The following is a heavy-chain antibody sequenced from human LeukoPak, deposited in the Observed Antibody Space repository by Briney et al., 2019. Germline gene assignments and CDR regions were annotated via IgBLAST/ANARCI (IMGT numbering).Heavy chain of an antibody. CDR3: ARLRRNSDSSGYYYYYDY. CDR1: GYTFSSFS. V-gene: IGHV3-21*01. CDR2: ISVRSNYI. Sequence: PGGSLRLSCAASGYTFSSFSVNWVRQAPGKGLEWVSSISVRSNYIYYADSVRGRFSISRDDAGNSLYLQMDSLRGDDTAVYYCARLRRNSDSSGYYYYYDYWGQGTLVTVSS. J-gene: IGHJ4*02. D-gene: IGHD3-22*01.